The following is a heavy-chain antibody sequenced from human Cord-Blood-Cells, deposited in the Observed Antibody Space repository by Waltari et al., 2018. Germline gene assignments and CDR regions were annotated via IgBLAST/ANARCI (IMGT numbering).Heavy chain of an antibody. CDR3: ATGSYDILTGYHLGRDAFDI. J-gene: IGHJ3*02. V-gene: IGHV1-24*01. CDR2: FDPEDGET. D-gene: IGHD3-9*01. CDR1: GYTLTELS. Sequence: QVQLVQSGAEVKKPGASVKVSCKVSGYTLTELSMHWVRQAPGKGLAWMGGFDPEDGETIYAQKFQGRVTMTEDTSTDTAYMELSSLRSEDTAVYYCATGSYDILTGYHLGRDAFDIWGQGTMVTVSS.